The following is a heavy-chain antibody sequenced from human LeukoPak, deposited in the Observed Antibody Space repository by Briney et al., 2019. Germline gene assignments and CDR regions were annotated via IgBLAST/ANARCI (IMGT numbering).Heavy chain of an antibody. CDR1: GFMFRDAA. CDR2: IKSKTDGGTT. V-gene: IGHV3-15*01. D-gene: IGHD3-22*01. CDR3: TLQRITMMREWAY. Sequence: GGSLRLSCAASGFMFRDAAMTWGRQAPGKGLEWVGRIKSKTDGGTTDYAAPVKGRFTISRDDSKNTLYLQMNSLKTEDTAVYYCTLQRITMMREWAYWGQGTLVTVSS. J-gene: IGHJ4*02.